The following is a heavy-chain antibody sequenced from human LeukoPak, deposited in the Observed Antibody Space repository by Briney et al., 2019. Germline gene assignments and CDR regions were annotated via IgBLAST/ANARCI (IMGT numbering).Heavy chain of an antibody. V-gene: IGHV4-61*02. J-gene: IGHJ4*02. CDR1: GGSISSGSYY. D-gene: IGHD6-19*01. Sequence: PSETLSLTCTVSGGSISSGSYYWSWIRQPAGKGLEWIGRIYTSGSTNYNPSLKSRVTISVDTSKNQFSLKLSSVTAADTAVYYCARDIGGAGYWGQGTLDTVSS. CDR3: ARDIGGAGY. CDR2: IYTSGST.